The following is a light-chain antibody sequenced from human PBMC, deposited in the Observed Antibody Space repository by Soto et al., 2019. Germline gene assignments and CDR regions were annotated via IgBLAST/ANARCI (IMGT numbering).Light chain of an antibody. V-gene: IGKV3-11*01. CDR3: QQRSNWPVT. CDR2: DAS. CDR1: QRVSSY. Sequence: DIVLTQSPATLSLSPGERATLSCRASQRVSSYLAWYQQKPGQAPRLLIYDASSRATGIPARFSGSGSGTDFTLTISSLEPEDFAVYFCQQRSNWPVTFGQGTRVEIK. J-gene: IGKJ1*01.